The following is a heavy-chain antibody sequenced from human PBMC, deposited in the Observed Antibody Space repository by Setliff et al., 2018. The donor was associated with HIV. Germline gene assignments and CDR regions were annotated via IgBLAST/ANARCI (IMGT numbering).Heavy chain of an antibody. CDR1: GYSFTSDY. D-gene: IGHD6-6*01. CDR3: ARSWPLYSRSFDSFDI. CDR2: INPTGGST. V-gene: IGHV1-46*01. J-gene: IGHJ3*02. Sequence: ASVKVSCKASGYSFTSDYMHWLRQAPGQGLEWMGIINPTGGSTYYAQKFQGRVTMTRDASTSTVYVELSSLRPEDTAVYYCARSWPLYSRSFDSFDIWGQGTMVTVSS.